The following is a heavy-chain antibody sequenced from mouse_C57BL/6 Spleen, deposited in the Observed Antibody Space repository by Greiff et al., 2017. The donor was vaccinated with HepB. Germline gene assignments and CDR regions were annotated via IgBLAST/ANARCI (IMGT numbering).Heavy chain of an antibody. Sequence: EVKLVESGGGLVKPGGSLKLSCAASGFTFSSYAMSWVRQTPEKRLEWVATISDGGSYTYYPDNVKGRFTISRDNAKNNLYLQMSQLNSEDTAMYYGARDTLNYYYAMDYWGQEPSVTVSS. CDR2: ISDGGSYT. CDR3: ARDTLNYYYAMDY. CDR1: GFTFSSYA. J-gene: IGHJ4*01. V-gene: IGHV5-4*01.